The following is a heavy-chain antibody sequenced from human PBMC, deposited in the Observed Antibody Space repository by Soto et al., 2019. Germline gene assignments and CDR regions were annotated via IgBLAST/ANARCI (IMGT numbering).Heavy chain of an antibody. D-gene: IGHD6-19*01. Sequence: QVQVVESGGGVVQPGRSLRLSCTASGFTFRSHAMHWVRQAPGKGLEWVAQIWYDGSNKYYADSVKGRSTISRDNSKNTLYVQMDSLRVEDTAVYYCARDGQSLAPYALDVWGQGTSVTVS. V-gene: IGHV3-33*01. CDR2: IWYDGSNK. CDR1: GFTFRSHA. J-gene: IGHJ6*02. CDR3: ARDGQSLAPYALDV.